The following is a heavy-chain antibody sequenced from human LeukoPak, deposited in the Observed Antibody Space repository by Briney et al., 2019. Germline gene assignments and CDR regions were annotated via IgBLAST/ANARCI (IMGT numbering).Heavy chain of an antibody. CDR3: ARAMTTGWFDP. Sequence: PGGSLRLSCAASGFTFSSYGMNWVRQAPGKGLEWVSSISSSSSYIYYADSVKGRFTISRDNAKNSLYLQMNSLRAEDTAVYYCARAMTTGWFDPWGQGTLVTVSS. V-gene: IGHV3-21*01. J-gene: IGHJ5*02. D-gene: IGHD4-17*01. CDR2: ISSSSSYI. CDR1: GFTFSSYG.